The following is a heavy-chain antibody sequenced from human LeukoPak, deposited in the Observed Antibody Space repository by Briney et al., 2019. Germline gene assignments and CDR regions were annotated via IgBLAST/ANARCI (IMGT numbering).Heavy chain of an antibody. CDR3: ARARGVSTGYRPIDY. V-gene: IGHV3-23*01. CDR1: GVTLSSYA. Sequence: GGSLRLSCAASGVTLSSYAMSWARQAPGKGLEWVSGISSSGSGGNTYYADSVKGRFTISRDSSKSTLYLQMNSLRAEDTAVYYCARARGVSTGYRPIDYWGQGTLVTVSS. D-gene: IGHD3-22*01. CDR2: ISSSGSGGNT. J-gene: IGHJ4*02.